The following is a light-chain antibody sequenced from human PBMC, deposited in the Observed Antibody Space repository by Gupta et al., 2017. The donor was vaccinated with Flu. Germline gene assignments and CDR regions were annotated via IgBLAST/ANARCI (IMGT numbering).Light chain of an antibody. CDR2: NVS. J-gene: IGKJ1*01. Sequence: DVVMTQSPLSLPVTLGQPASISCRSSQSLLNSDGNTYLHWNQQRPGQSPRRLIYNVSNRDSGVPDRFSGSGSGTDFTLKISRVEAEDVGIYYCMQGAHWPWAFGQGTKVEIK. V-gene: IGKV2-30*01. CDR3: MQGAHWPWA. CDR1: QSLLNSDGNTY.